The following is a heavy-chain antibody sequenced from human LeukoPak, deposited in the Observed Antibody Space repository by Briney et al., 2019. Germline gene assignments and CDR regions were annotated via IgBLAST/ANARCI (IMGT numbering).Heavy chain of an antibody. CDR2: IYYSGST. CDR3: ARHRRATYYYDSSGPHFDY. Sequence: SETLSLTCTVSGGSISSSSYYWGWIRQPPGKGLEWIGSIYYSGSTYYNPSLKSRVTISVDTSKNQFSLKLSSVTAADTAVYYCARHRRATYYYDSSGPHFDYWGQGTLVTVSS. V-gene: IGHV4-39*01. J-gene: IGHJ4*02. D-gene: IGHD3-22*01. CDR1: GGSISSSSYY.